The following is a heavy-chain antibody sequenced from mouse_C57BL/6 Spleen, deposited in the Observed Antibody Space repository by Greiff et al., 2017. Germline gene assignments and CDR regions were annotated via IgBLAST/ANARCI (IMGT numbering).Heavy chain of an antibody. CDR2: IDPSDSYT. CDR1: GYTFTSYW. J-gene: IGHJ2*01. V-gene: IGHV1-59*01. Sequence: VQLQQPGAELVRPGTSVKLSCKASGYTFTSYWMHWVKQRPGQGLEWIGVIDPSDSYTNYNQKFKGKATLTVDTSSSTAYMQLSSLTSEDSAVXYCARNFITTVVVPFDYWGQGTTLTVSS. CDR3: ARNFITTVVVPFDY. D-gene: IGHD1-1*01.